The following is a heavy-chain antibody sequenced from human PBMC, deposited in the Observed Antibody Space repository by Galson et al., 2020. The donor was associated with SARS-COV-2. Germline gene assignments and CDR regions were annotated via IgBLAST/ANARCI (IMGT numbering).Heavy chain of an antibody. J-gene: IGHJ2*01. V-gene: IGHV1-69*13. CDR3: AREYSGSAIGDWYFDL. CDR2: IIPIFGTA. Sequence: SVKVSCKASGGTFSSYAISWVRQAPGQGLEWMGGIIPIFGTANYAQKFQGRVTITADESTSTAYMELSSLRSEDTAGYYCAREYSGSAIGDWYFDLWGRGTLVTVSS. CDR1: GGTFSSYA. D-gene: IGHD1-26*01.